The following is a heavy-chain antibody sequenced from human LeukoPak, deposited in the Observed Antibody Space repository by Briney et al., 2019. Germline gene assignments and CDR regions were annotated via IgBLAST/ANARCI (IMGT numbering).Heavy chain of an antibody. CDR2: IYYSGST. V-gene: IGHV4-59*01. CDR3: ARAYCGGDCYPPYNWFDP. J-gene: IGHJ5*02. D-gene: IGHD2-21*01. Sequence: PSETLSLTCTVSGGSISSYYRSWIRQPPGKGLEWIGYIYYSGSTNYNPSLKSRVTISVDTSKNQFSLKLSSVTAADTAVYYCARAYCGGDCYPPYNWFDPWGQGTLVTVSS. CDR1: GGSISSYY.